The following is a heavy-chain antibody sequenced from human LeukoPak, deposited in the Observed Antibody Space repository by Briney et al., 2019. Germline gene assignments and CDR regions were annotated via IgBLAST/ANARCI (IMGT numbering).Heavy chain of an antibody. CDR2: VHLDGRT. D-gene: IGHD3-3*01. J-gene: IGHJ4*02. CDR1: GGTVTSTSL. V-gene: IGHV4-4*02. Sequence: TSETLSLTCDVSGGTVTSTSLWTWVRQPPGKGLEWIGEVHLDGRTNYHPSLKSRLIMSVDLPENHISLKLTSVTAADTAVYYCAREGGFYRSLEYSGPGKLVTVSS. CDR3: AREGGFYRSLEY.